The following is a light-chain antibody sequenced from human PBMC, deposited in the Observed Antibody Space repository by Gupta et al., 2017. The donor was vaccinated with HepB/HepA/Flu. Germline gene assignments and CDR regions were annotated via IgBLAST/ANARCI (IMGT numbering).Light chain of an antibody. CDR3: CSYAGSSTWV. CDR1: SSDVGSYNL. V-gene: IGLV2-23*02. Sequence: QSALTHAASVSGSPGQSTTISCTGTSSDVGSYNLVSWYQQHPGKAPKLMIYEVSKRPSGVSYRFSGSKSGNTASLTISGLQAEDEADYYCCSYAGSSTWVFGGGTKLSVL. J-gene: IGLJ3*02. CDR2: EVS.